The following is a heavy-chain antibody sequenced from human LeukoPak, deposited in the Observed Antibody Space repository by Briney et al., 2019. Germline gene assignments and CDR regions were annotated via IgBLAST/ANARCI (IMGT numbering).Heavy chain of an antibody. CDR3: ARCSPNWFDP. CDR2: IYYSGST. J-gene: IGHJ5*02. Sequence: SETLSLTCTVSGGSISSSSYYWSWIRQPPGKGLEWIGYIYYSGSTNYNPSLKSRVTISVDTSKNQFSLKLSSVTAADTAVYYCARCSPNWFDPWGQGTLVTVSS. V-gene: IGHV4-61*01. CDR1: GGSISSSSYY. D-gene: IGHD6-6*01.